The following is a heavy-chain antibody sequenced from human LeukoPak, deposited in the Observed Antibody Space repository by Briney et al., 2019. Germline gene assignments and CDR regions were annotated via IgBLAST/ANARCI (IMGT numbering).Heavy chain of an antibody. CDR1: GYSFTSYW. Sequence: GESLKISCKGSGYSFTSYWISWVRQMPGKGVEWMGSIDPSDSYTNYSPSFQGHVTISADKSISTAYLQWSSLKASDTATYYCARPMAGSGGYYYYDMDVWGQGTTVTVSS. D-gene: IGHD2-8*01. CDR2: IDPSDSYT. J-gene: IGHJ6*02. V-gene: IGHV5-10-1*01. CDR3: ARPMAGSGGYYYYDMDV.